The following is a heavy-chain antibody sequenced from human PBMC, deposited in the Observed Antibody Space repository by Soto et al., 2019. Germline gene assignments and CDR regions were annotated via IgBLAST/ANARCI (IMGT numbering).Heavy chain of an antibody. CDR2: MNAKSGDT. CDR1: GYTFTSYD. V-gene: IGHV1-8*01. CDR3: ARSNPFNYAGWDV. D-gene: IGHD3-16*01. J-gene: IGHJ6*02. Sequence: ASVKVSCKASGYTFTSYDINWLRQASGQGPEWMGWMNAKSGDTFFAQRFQGKFNMTWDTSLSTAYMEVGSLTSDDTAIYYCARSNPFNYAGWDVCGQGTTVTVSS.